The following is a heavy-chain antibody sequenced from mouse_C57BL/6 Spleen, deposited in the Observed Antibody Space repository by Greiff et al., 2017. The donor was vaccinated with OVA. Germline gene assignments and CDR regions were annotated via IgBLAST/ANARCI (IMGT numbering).Heavy chain of an antibody. Sequence: VQLQQPGAELVKPGASVKLSCKASGYTFTSYWMHWVKQRPGQGLEWIGMIPPNSGSTNYNEKFKSKDTLTVDKTSSTAYMQHSSLTSEDSAVYYDARSSYYDNHVADWGQGTVGTVSA. J-gene: IGHJ3*01. CDR3: ARSSYYDNHVAD. D-gene: IGHD2-10*01. V-gene: IGHV1-64*01. CDR2: IPPNSGST. CDR1: GYTFTSYW.